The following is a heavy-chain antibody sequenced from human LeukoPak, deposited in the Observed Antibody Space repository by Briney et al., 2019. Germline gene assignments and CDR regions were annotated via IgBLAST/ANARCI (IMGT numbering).Heavy chain of an antibody. CDR3: AREWGDY. CDR2: INPNSGGT. J-gene: IGHJ4*02. CDR1: GGTFSSYA. Sequence: ASVKVSCKASGGTFSSYAISWVRQAPGQGLEWMGWINPNSGGTNYAQKFQGRVTMTRDTSISTAYMELSSLRSEDTAVYYCAREWGDYWGQGSLVTVSS. D-gene: IGHD3-16*01. V-gene: IGHV1-2*02.